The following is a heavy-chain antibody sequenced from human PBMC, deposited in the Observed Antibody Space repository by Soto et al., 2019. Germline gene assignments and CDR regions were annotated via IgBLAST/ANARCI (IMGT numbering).Heavy chain of an antibody. D-gene: IGHD2-2*01. J-gene: IGHJ4*02. CDR1: DFTFSNAW. CDR3: TTPGYCGGTLCYLFDY. CDR2: IKSKTDGGTT. V-gene: IGHV3-15*07. Sequence: PGGSLRLSCTSSDFTFSNAWMNWVRQAPGKGLEWVGRIKSKTDGGTTDYAAPVKGRFTISRDDSRNTLYLQMNSLETEDTAVYYCTTPGYCGGTLCYLFDYWGQGTLVTVSS.